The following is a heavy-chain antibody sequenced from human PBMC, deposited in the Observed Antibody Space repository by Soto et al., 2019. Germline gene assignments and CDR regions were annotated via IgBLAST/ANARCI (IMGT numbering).Heavy chain of an antibody. V-gene: IGHV4-31*03. CDR1: GGSISSGGYT. D-gene: IGHD3-22*01. CDR3: ARTDYYDNGKLRWFDP. CDR2: IFHTGTT. Sequence: PSETLSLTCTVSGGSISSGGYTWSWIRQHPGKGREWIGHIFHTGTTYYNPSLKSRVTISVDTSQNHFSLMLSSVTAADTAVYYCARTDYYDNGKLRWFDPWGQGTLVTVSS. J-gene: IGHJ5*02.